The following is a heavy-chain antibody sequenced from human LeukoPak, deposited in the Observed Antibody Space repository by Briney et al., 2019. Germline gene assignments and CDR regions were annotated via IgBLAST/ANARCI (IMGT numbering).Heavy chain of an antibody. D-gene: IGHD3-22*01. CDR3: AKAYYYDSSGYYYGQYYFDY. Sequence: GGSLRLSCAASGFTVSSNYMSWVRQAPGKGLEWVSAISGSGGSTYYADSVKGRFTISRDNSKNTLYLQMNSLRAEDTAVYYCAKAYYYDSSGYYYGQYYFDYWGQGTLVTVSS. CDR1: GFTVSSNY. V-gene: IGHV3-23*01. CDR2: ISGSGGST. J-gene: IGHJ4*02.